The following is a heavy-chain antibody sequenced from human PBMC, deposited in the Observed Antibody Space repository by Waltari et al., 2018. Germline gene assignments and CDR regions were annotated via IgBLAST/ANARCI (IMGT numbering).Heavy chain of an antibody. V-gene: IGHV4-38-2*01. J-gene: IGHJ3*02. CDR3: ARALSLRFLEWLPLGSDAFDI. Sequence: QVQLQESGPGLVKPSETLSLTCAVSGYSISSGYYWGWIRQPPGKGLEWIGSIYHNGSTFYNPSLNRRVTVSVDTSKNQFSLKLSSVTAADTAVYYCARALSLRFLEWLPLGSDAFDIWGQGTMVTVSS. D-gene: IGHD3-3*01. CDR2: IYHNGST. CDR1: GYSISSGYY.